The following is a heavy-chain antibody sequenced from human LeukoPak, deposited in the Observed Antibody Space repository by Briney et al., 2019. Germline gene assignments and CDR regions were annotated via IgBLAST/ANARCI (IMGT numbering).Heavy chain of an antibody. V-gene: IGHV3-7*05. D-gene: IGHD6-13*01. CDR3: ARRSAAGTGHFDY. CDR2: IKPDGSEK. CDR1: ILSSSLYW. Sequence: PGGSLRLSCASSILSSSLYWRSWVRQAPGKGLEWVANIKPDGSEKNYVDSVKGRFTISRDNAKNSLYLQMNSLRVEDSAVYYCARRSAAGTGHFDYWGQGALVTVSS. J-gene: IGHJ4*02.